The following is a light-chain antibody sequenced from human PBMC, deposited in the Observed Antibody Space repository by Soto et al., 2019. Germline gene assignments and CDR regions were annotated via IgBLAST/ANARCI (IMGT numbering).Light chain of an antibody. CDR2: DAS. CDR1: QSISSW. V-gene: IGKV1-5*01. J-gene: IGKJ4*01. Sequence: IQSTQSRSTLSASVGDRVPITFRASQSISSWLAWYQQKPGKAPKLLIYDASSLESGVPSRFSGSGSGTEFTLTISSLQPDDFATYYCQQYNSYSLTFGGGSKVDI. CDR3: QQYNSYSLT.